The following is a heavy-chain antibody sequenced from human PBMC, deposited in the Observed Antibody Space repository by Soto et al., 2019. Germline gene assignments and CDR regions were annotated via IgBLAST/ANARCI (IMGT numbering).Heavy chain of an antibody. V-gene: IGHV3-30-3*01. CDR3: ARDVAAVVNGNYYGLDV. CDR1: GFTFSTYA. J-gene: IGHJ6*02. CDR2: ISYDGSNK. Sequence: QVRLVESGGGVVQPGRSLRLSCAASGFTFSTYAMHWVRQAPGKGLEWVTVISYDGSNKYYADSVKGRFTISRDNSKNTLDLQVNSLRAEDTAVYYCARDVAAVVNGNYYGLDVWGQGTTVTVSS. D-gene: IGHD6-13*01.